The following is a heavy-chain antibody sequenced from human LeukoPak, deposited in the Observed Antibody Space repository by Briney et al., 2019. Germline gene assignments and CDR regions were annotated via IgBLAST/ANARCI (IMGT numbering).Heavy chain of an antibody. CDR2: ISAYNGNT. Sequence: GASVKVSCKASGYTFTSYGTSWVRQAPGQGLEWMGWISAYNGNTNYAQKLQGRVTMTTDTSTSTAYMELRSLRSDDTAVYYCARVGYKAVAGTGTYYFDYWGQGTLVTVSS. J-gene: IGHJ4*02. V-gene: IGHV1-18*01. CDR1: GYTFTSYG. CDR3: ARVGYKAVAGTGTYYFDY. D-gene: IGHD6-19*01.